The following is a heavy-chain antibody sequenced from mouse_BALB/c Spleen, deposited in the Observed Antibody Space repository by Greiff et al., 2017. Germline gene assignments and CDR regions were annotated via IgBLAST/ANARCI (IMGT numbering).Heavy chain of an antibody. CDR3: AREVYLAWFAY. CDR2: ISSGSSTI. CDR1: GFTFSSFG. J-gene: IGHJ3*01. Sequence: EVKLMESGGGLVQPGGSRKLSCAASGFTFSSFGMHWVRQAPEKGLEWVAYISSGSSTIYYADTVKGRFTISRDNPKNTLFLQMTSLRSEDTAMYDCAREVYLAWFAYWGQGTLVTVSA. D-gene: IGHD5-1*01. V-gene: IGHV5-17*02.